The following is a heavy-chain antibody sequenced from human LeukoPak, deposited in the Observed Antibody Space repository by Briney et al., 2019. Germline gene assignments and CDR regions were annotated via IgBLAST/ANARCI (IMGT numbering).Heavy chain of an antibody. V-gene: IGHV1-46*01. CDR1: GYTFTSYY. D-gene: IGHD6-19*01. J-gene: IGHJ4*02. CDR3: ARGGGAAVAGFAHDY. CDR2: INPSGGST. Sequence: ASVKVSCKASGYTFTSYYMHWVRQAPGRGLEWMGLINPSGGSTSYAQKFQGRVTMTRDTSTSTVYMELSSLRSEDTAVYYCARGGGAAVAGFAHDYWGQGTLVTVSS.